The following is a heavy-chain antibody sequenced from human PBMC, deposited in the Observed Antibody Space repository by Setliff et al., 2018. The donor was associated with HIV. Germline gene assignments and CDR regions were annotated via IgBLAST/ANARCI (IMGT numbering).Heavy chain of an antibody. V-gene: IGHV1-2*02. D-gene: IGHD6-6*01. CDR1: GYTFTGYY. CDR2: INPNSGGT. Sequence: ASVKVSCKASGYTFTGYYMHWVRQAPGQGLEWMGWINPNSGGTTYAQKFQGRVTMTRDTSISTAYMELSSLRSEDTAVYYCASSSERGDFDYWGQGTLVTVSS. CDR3: ASSSERGDFDY. J-gene: IGHJ4*02.